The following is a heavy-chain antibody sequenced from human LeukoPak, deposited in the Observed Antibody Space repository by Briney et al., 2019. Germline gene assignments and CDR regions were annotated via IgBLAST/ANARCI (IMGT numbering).Heavy chain of an antibody. V-gene: IGHV4-34*01. CDR2: INHSGTT. Sequence: PSETLSLTCAVYGGSFSNYHWSWIRQPPGKGLEWIGEINHSGTTYYNPSLKSRVTISVDTSKNQFSLILGSVTAADTAVYYCARERRDYGEPYYFDYWGQGTLVTVSS. CDR3: ARERRDYGEPYYFDY. J-gene: IGHJ4*02. D-gene: IGHD4-17*01. CDR1: GGSFSNYH.